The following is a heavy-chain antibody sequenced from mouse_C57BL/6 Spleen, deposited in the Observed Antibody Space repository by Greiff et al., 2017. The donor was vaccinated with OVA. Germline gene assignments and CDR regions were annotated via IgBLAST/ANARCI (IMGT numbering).Heavy chain of an antibody. Sequence: ESGAELVRPGASVTLSCKASGYTFTDYEMHWVKQTPVHGLEWIGAIDPETGGTAYNQKFKGKAILTADKSSSTAYMELRSLTSEDSAVYYCTRRNYGSSPWGQGTTLTVSS. D-gene: IGHD1-1*01. CDR1: GYTFTDYE. V-gene: IGHV1-15*01. CDR3: TRRNYGSSP. CDR2: IDPETGGT. J-gene: IGHJ2*01.